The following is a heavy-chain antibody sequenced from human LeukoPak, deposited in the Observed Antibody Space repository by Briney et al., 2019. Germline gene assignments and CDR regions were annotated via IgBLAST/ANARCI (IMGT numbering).Heavy chain of an antibody. Sequence: GGSLRLSCAASGFTVSSNYMSWVRQAPGKGLEWVSVIYSGGSTYYADSVKGRFTISRDNSKNTLYLQMNSLRAEDTAVYCCARGPSSSWADFDYWGQGTLVTVSS. CDR2: IYSGGST. V-gene: IGHV3-53*01. CDR3: ARGPSSSWADFDY. CDR1: GFTVSSNY. D-gene: IGHD6-13*01. J-gene: IGHJ4*02.